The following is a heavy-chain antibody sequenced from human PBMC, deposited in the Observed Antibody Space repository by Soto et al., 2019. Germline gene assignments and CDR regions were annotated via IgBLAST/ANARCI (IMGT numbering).Heavy chain of an antibody. D-gene: IGHD3-16*01. J-gene: IGHJ3*02. CDR1: GGPFNTNS. CDR2: IIPMIPTR. Sequence: QMHLVQSGAEVEKPGSSVTVSCKTSGGPFNTNSISWLRQAPGQGLEWIGGIIPMIPTRNYAQRFHRRLICIADESTITVYMHLSSLRSDDTAIFICVRSRRVAECDDIGGNFSVFENWGQGTVVTVSS. CDR3: VRSRRVAECDDIGGNFSVFEN. V-gene: IGHV1-69*01.